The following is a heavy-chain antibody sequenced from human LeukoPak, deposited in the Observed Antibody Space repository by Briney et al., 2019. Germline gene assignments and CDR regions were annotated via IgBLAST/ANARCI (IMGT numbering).Heavy chain of an antibody. CDR2: IFYSGST. D-gene: IGHD3-16*01. V-gene: IGHV4-39*07. CDR3: ARDGGTGYYYYYMDV. Sequence: SETLSLTCTVSGGSISASNYYWGWIRQPPGKGLEWIGNIFYSGSTYYSPSLRSRVTISLDTSRNQFSLKLSSVTAADTAVYYCARDGGTGYYYYYMDVWGKGTTVTISS. J-gene: IGHJ6*03. CDR1: GGSISASNYY.